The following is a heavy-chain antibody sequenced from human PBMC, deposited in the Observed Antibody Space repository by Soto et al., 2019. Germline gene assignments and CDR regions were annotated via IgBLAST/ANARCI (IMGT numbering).Heavy chain of an antibody. CDR1: GFTFDTYG. D-gene: IGHD1-1*01. J-gene: IGHJ6*02. CDR3: ARVTPGNNLYYFSGLDF. Sequence: GGSLRLSCVASGFTFDTYGIHWVRQAPGKGLQWVALISYEGSNTYYADSVRGRFTISRDNSKNTLYLQMNTLRPEDAGLYYCARVTPGNNLYYFSGLDFWGQGTSVTVSS. CDR2: ISYEGSNT. V-gene: IGHV3-30-3*01.